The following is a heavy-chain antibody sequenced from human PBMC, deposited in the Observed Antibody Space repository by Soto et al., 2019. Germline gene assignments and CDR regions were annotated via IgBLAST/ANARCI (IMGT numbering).Heavy chain of an antibody. CDR2: ISAYNGNT. V-gene: IGHV1-18*01. CDR1: GYTFTSYG. D-gene: IGHD3-10*01. J-gene: IGHJ4*02. CDR3: XXXXSYYSDY. Sequence: QVQLVQSGAEVKKPGASVKVSCKASGYTFTSYGISWVRXAXXQGLEWMGWISAYNGNTNYAQKLQGRVTMTTDTXXXXXXXXXXXXXXXXXXVXXXXXXXSYYSDYWGQGTLVTVSS.